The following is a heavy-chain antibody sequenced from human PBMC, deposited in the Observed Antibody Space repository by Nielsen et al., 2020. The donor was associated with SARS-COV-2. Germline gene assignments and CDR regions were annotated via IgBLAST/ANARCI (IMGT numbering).Heavy chain of an antibody. V-gene: IGHV3-9*01. CDR1: GFTFDDYA. CDR2: ISWNSGSI. Sequence: SLKISCAASGFTFDDYAMHWVRQAPGKGLEWVSGISWNSGSIGYADSVKGRFTISRDNAKNSLYLQMNSLRAEDTALYYCAKDSSGWSGFDPWGQGTLVTVSS. J-gene: IGHJ5*02. D-gene: IGHD6-19*01. CDR3: AKDSSGWSGFDP.